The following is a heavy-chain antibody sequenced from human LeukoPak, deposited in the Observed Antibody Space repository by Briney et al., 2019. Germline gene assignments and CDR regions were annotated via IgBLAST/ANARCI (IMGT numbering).Heavy chain of an antibody. V-gene: IGHV3-64*01. CDR3: ARDLRLKELAYCGGDCLDY. CDR1: GFTFSSYA. J-gene: IGHJ4*02. CDR2: ISSNGGST. D-gene: IGHD2-21*02. Sequence: GGSLRLSCAASGFTFSSYAMSWVRQAPGKGLEWVSAISSNGGSTYYANSVKGRFTISRDNSKNTLYLQMGSLRAEDMAVYYCARDLRLKELAYCGGDCLDYWGQGTLVTVSS.